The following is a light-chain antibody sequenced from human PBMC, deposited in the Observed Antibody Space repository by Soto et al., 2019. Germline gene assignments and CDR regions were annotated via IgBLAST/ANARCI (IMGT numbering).Light chain of an antibody. CDR1: QRVSSNY. V-gene: IGKV3-20*01. CDR2: GAS. CDR3: QQYGSSFTWT. Sequence: IVLALSPGTLCLSTGERAPPPCRAWQRVSSNYLAWYQRKPGQGPTLLTYGASSRATGTPDRFSASGSGTDFTLTISRPEPEDFAVYYCQQYGSSFTWTFGQGAKVDI. J-gene: IGKJ1*01.